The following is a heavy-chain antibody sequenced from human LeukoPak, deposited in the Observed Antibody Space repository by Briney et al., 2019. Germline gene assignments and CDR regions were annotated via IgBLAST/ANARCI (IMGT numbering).Heavy chain of an antibody. J-gene: IGHJ3*01. CDR3: AKSQRLYYHDRSGPDAFDF. CDR2: ISYDGINK. CDR1: GFTFSSDA. D-gene: IGHD3-22*01. Sequence: GGSLRLSCAASGFTFSSDAMHWVRQAPGKGLEWVAVISYDGINKYYADSVKGRFTISRDNSKNKLYLQMNSLRADDTAVYYCAKSQRLYYHDRSGPDAFDFWGQGTMVTVSS. V-gene: IGHV3-30-3*02.